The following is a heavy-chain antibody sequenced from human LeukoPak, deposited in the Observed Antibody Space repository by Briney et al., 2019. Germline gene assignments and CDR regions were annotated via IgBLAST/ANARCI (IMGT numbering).Heavy chain of an antibody. D-gene: IGHD3-10*01. J-gene: IGHJ4*02. V-gene: IGHV3-66*04. CDR3: ARLAVRGALDY. Sequence: GGSLRLSCAASGFTVSSNYMSWVRQAPGKGLEWVSVIYSGGSTYYADSVKGRSTISRDNSKNTLYLQMNSLRAEDTAVYYCARLAVRGALDYWGQGTLVTVSS. CDR1: GFTVSSNY. CDR2: IYSGGST.